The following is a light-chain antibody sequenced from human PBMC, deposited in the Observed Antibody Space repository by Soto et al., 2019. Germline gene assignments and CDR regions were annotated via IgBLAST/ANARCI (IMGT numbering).Light chain of an antibody. CDR3: KNFDNSPIT. V-gene: IGKV1-33*01. CDR2: DAS. CDR1: QDITNY. J-gene: IGKJ5*01. Sequence: DIQMTQSPSSLSASVGDRVTITCQASQDITNYLNWYQQKPGKAPKLLIYDASTLETGVPSRFSGSGTGTDFSFPISRLQPEDIATYFFKNFDNSPITFGQGTRLEIK.